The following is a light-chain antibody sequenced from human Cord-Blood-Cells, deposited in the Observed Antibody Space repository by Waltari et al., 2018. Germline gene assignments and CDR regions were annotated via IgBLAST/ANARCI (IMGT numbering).Light chain of an antibody. V-gene: IGKV1-5*03. CDR1: QSISSW. CDR3: QQYNSYSRT. Sequence: DIQMTQSPSTLSASVGDRVTITCRASQSISSWLAWYQQKPGKAPKHLIYKASSLESGGPSRFCGSGSGTECTLTISSLQPDDFATYYCQQYNSYSRTFGQGTKVEIK. J-gene: IGKJ1*01. CDR2: KAS.